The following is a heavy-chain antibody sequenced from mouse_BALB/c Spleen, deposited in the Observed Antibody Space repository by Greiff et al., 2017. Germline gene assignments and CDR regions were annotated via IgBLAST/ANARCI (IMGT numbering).Heavy chain of an antibody. V-gene: IGHV5-12-1*01. Sequence: EVQLVESGGGLVKPGGSLKLSCAASGFAFSSYDMSWVRQTPEKRLEWVAYISSGGGSTYYPDTVKGRFTISRDNAKNTLYLQMSSLKSEDTAMYYCARFLYDYDGAYWGQGTLVTVSA. J-gene: IGHJ3*01. CDR1: GFAFSSYD. CDR3: ARFLYDYDGAY. D-gene: IGHD2-4*01. CDR2: ISSGGGST.